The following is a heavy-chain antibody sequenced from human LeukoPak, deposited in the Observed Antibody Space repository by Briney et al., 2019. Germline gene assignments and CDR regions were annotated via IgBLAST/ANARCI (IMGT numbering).Heavy chain of an antibody. Sequence: GGSLRLSCAASGFTFSSYGMHWVRQAPGKGLEWVAVISYDGSNKYYADSVKGRFTISRDNSKNTLYLQMNSLRVEDTAVYYCARDPVGAPYYDSWGQGTLVSVSS. CDR1: GFTFSSYG. CDR3: ARDPVGAPYYDS. D-gene: IGHD1-26*01. V-gene: IGHV3-30*03. CDR2: ISYDGSNK. J-gene: IGHJ4*02.